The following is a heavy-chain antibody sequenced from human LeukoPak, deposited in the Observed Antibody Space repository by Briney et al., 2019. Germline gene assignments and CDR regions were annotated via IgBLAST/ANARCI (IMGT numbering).Heavy chain of an antibody. CDR1: GGSISSYY. CDR3: ARDQTADAFDI. J-gene: IGHJ3*02. CDR2: IYYSGST. V-gene: IGHV4-59*12. Sequence: SETLSLTCTVSGGSISSYYWSWIRQPPGKGLEWIGYIYYSGSTNYNPSLKSRVTISVDTSKNQFSLKLSSVTAADTAVYYCARDQTADAFDIWGQGTMVTVSS.